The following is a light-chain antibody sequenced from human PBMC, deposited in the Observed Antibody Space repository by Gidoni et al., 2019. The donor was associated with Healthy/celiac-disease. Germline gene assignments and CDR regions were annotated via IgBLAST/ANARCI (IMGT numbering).Light chain of an antibody. CDR3: QVWDSSSDPRV. CDR1: NIGSKS. Sequence: SYVLPQPPSVSVAPGKTARITCGGNNIGSKSVHWYQQKPGQAPVLVIYYDSDRPSGIPERFSGSNSGNTATLTISRVEAGDEADYYCQVWDSSSDPRVFGTGTKVTVL. V-gene: IGLV3-21*04. CDR2: YDS. J-gene: IGLJ1*01.